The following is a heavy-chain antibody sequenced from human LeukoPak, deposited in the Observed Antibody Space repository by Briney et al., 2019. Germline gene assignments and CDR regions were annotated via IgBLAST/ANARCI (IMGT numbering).Heavy chain of an antibody. J-gene: IGHJ4*02. CDR2: ISGSSGII. Sequence: GGSLRLSCAASGFTFNTYTMNWVRQAPGKGLEWVSYISGSSGIIDYADSVRGRFTISRDNAKNSLYLQMNSLRAEDTAVYYCARAGPYSYDSSGYRYFDYWGQGTLVTVSS. CDR3: ARAGPYSYDSSGYRYFDY. CDR1: GFTFNTYT. D-gene: IGHD3-22*01. V-gene: IGHV3-48*01.